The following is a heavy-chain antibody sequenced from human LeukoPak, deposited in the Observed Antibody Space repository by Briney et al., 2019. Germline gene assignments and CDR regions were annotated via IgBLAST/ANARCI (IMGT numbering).Heavy chain of an antibody. CDR3: VKDWTGTKPFDL. Sequence: GGSLRLSCAASGFTFSSFWMSWVRQAPGKGLEWVANIKQDGSEKYYVDSVMGRFTISRDNAKNSLYLQMNSLRAEDTAVYYCVKDWTGTKPFDLWGRGTLVTVSS. CDR2: IKQDGSEK. J-gene: IGHJ2*01. V-gene: IGHV3-7*01. D-gene: IGHD3/OR15-3a*01. CDR1: GFTFSSFW.